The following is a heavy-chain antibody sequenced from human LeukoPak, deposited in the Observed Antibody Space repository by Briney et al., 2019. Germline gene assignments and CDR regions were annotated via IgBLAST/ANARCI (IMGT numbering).Heavy chain of an antibody. CDR2: ISSSSSYI. D-gene: IGHD3-10*01. CDR1: GFTFSSYS. CDR3: ARENTRGRGGYFDY. V-gene: IGHV3-21*01. Sequence: PGGSLRLSCAASGFTFSSYSMNWVRQAPGKGLEWVSSISSSSSYIYYADSVKGRFTISRDNAKNSLYLQMNSLRDEDTAVYYCARENTRGRGGYFDYWGQGTLVTVSS. J-gene: IGHJ4*02.